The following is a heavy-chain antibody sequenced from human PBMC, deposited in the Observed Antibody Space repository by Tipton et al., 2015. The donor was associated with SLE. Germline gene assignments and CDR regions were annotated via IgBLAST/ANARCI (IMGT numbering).Heavy chain of an antibody. Sequence: TLSLTCAVSGESFNGYFWTWIRQPPGKGLEWIAEIIHSGVTNYNPSLRSRVTISVDTSKNQFSLKLSSVTASDTAVYYCARLGYYDSRDNWFDPWGQGTLVTVSS. D-gene: IGHD3-22*01. CDR1: GESFNGYF. J-gene: IGHJ5*02. CDR2: IIHSGVT. CDR3: ARLGYYDSRDNWFDP. V-gene: IGHV4-34*12.